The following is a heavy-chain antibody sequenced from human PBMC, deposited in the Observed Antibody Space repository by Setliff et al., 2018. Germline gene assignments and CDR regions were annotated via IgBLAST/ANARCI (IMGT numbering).Heavy chain of an antibody. CDR1: GYNFITFG. Sequence: ASVKVSCKTSGYNFITFGISWVRQAPGQGPEWMGWISPYNENTNYAQKFQGRVTMTTDTSTSTAYMELRSLRSDDTAVYFCARERGYYLDSTNYYYYFDYWGQGTLVTVSS. CDR3: ARERGYYLDSTNYYYYFDY. V-gene: IGHV1-18*01. CDR2: ISPYNENT. D-gene: IGHD3-22*01. J-gene: IGHJ4*02.